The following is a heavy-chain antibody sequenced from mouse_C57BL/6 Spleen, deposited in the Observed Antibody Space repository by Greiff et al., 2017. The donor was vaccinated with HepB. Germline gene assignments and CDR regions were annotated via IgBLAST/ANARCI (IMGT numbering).Heavy chain of an antibody. Sequence: VQLKESGPELVKPGASVKIPCKASGYTFTDYNMDWVKQSHGKSLEWIGDINPNNGGTIYNQKFKGKATLTVDKSSSTAYMELRSLTSEDTAVYYCARVTGSPYYYAMDYWGQGTSVTVSS. V-gene: IGHV1-18*01. CDR2: INPNNGGT. D-gene: IGHD1-1*01. CDR1: GYTFTDYN. CDR3: ARVTGSPYYYAMDY. J-gene: IGHJ4*01.